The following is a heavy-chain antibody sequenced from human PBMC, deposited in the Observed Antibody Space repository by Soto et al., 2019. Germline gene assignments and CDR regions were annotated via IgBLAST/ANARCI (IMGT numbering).Heavy chain of an antibody. CDR2: IYYSGST. CDR3: AIVNDYYHRSGYYRWFAY. CDR1: GGSISSYD. Sequence: SETLSLTCTGSGGSISSYDWSWIRQPPGKGLEWIGYIYYSGSTNYNPSLKSRVTISVDTSKNQFSLKLSSATAADTAVYYCAIVNDYYHRSGYYRWFAYWGQGTLV. D-gene: IGHD3-22*01. V-gene: IGHV4-59*01. J-gene: IGHJ4*02.